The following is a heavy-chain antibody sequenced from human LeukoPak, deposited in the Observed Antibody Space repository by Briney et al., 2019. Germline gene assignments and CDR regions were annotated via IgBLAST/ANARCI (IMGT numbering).Heavy chain of an antibody. V-gene: IGHV3-15*01. D-gene: IGHD3-22*01. Sequence: AGGSLRLSCATSGFTFSNYEMSWVRQTPGKGLEWVGRIKSKTDGGTTDYAAPVKGRFTISRDDSKNTLYLQMNSLKTEDTAVYYCTTNIGPDSSGYYSNWYFDLWGRGTLVTVSS. CDR2: IKSKTDGGTT. CDR1: GFTFSNYE. CDR3: TTNIGPDSSGYYSNWYFDL. J-gene: IGHJ2*01.